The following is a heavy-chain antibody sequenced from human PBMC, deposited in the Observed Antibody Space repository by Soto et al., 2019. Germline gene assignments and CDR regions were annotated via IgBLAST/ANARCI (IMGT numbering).Heavy chain of an antibody. CDR2: ISGSGGST. D-gene: IGHD3-22*01. J-gene: IGHJ5*02. CDR3: AKGKYYYDSSGYPTWFDP. V-gene: IGHV3-23*01. Sequence: PGGSLRLSCAASGFTFSSYAMSWVRQAPGKGLEWVSAISGSGGSTYYADSVKGRFTISRDNSKNTLYLQMNSLRAEDTAVYYCAKGKYYYDSSGYPTWFDPWGQGTLVTVSS. CDR1: GFTFSSYA.